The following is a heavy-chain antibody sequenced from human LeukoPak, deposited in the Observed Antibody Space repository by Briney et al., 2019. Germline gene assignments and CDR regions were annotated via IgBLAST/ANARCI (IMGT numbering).Heavy chain of an antibody. Sequence: ASVKVSCKASGYTFTSYGISWVRQAPGQGLEWMGWISAYNGNTNYAQKLQGRVTMTTDTSTRTAYMELRSLRSDDTAVYYCARVGSSGWYSRYFDLWGRGTLVTVSS. V-gene: IGHV1-18*01. CDR1: GYTFTSYG. CDR2: ISAYNGNT. D-gene: IGHD6-19*01. CDR3: ARVGSSGWYSRYFDL. J-gene: IGHJ2*01.